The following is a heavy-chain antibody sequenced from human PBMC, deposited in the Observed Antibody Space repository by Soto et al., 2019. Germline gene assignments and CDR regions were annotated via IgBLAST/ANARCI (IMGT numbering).Heavy chain of an antibody. CDR2: ISYTGST. Sequence: SETLSLTCTVSGGSINYSPYYWGWIRQPPGKGLEWIGSISYTGSTYYNPSLNSRVTISVDTSKNQFSLRLSSVTAADTAVYYCASRPLDSSGYFDYWGQGTLVTVSS. CDR3: ASRPLDSSGYFDY. D-gene: IGHD3-22*01. V-gene: IGHV4-39*01. J-gene: IGHJ4*02. CDR1: GGSINYSPYY.